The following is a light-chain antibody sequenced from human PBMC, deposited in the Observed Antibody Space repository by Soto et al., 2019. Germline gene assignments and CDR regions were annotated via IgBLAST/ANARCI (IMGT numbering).Light chain of an antibody. V-gene: IGKV1-5*03. Sequence: DIPMTQSPSTLSASAGDRVTITCRASQSISSWLAWYQQKPGKAPKLLIYKASSLESGVPSRFSGSGSGTEFTLTISSLQPDDFATYYCQQYNSYPWTFGQGTKVESK. CDR3: QQYNSYPWT. J-gene: IGKJ1*01. CDR2: KAS. CDR1: QSISSW.